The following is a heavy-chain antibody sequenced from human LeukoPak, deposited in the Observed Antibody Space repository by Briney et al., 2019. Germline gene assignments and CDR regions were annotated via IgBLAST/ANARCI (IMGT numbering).Heavy chain of an antibody. J-gene: IGHJ4*02. CDR1: GGTFSSYA. CDR2: IIPIFGTA. Sequence: SVKVSCKASGGTFSSYAISWVRQAPGQGLEWMGGIIPIFGTANYAQKFQGRVTITTDESTSTAYMELSSLRSEDTAVYYCARVFAPYYYDSSGHSHFDYWGQGTLVTVSS. D-gene: IGHD3-22*01. CDR3: ARVFAPYYYDSSGHSHFDY. V-gene: IGHV1-69*05.